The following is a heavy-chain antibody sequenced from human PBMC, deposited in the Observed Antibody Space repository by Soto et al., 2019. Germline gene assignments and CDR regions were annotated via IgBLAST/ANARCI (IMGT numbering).Heavy chain of an antibody. Sequence: QVHLVQSGAEVKKPGSSVKVSCKASGGTVSSYAITWVRQAPGNGLEWMGVFIPIFVSAHYAQKFQGRVTITADESTSTAYMELSGLRSEDTAIYYCARDLSSDSTGFRGYDLWGQGTLVTVAS. V-gene: IGHV1-69*01. CDR3: ARDLSSDSTGFRGYDL. D-gene: IGHD3-22*01. J-gene: IGHJ4*02. CDR1: GGTVSSYA. CDR2: FIPIFVSA.